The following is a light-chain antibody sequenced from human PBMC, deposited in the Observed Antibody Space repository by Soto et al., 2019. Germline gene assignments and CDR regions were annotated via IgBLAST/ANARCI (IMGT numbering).Light chain of an antibody. V-gene: IGLV2-14*01. Sequence: QSVLTQPASVSGSPGQSITISCTGTSSDVGGYNFVSWYQQHPGKAPKLTIYEVSNRPSGVSNRFSGSKSGNTASLTISGLQAEDEADYYCGSYTSSSTYVFGTGTKVTVL. J-gene: IGLJ1*01. CDR1: SSDVGGYNF. CDR2: EVS. CDR3: GSYTSSSTYV.